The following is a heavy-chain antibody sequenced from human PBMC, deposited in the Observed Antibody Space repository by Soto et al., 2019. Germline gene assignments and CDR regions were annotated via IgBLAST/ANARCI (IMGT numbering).Heavy chain of an antibody. CDR2: ISAYNGNT. J-gene: IGHJ4*02. CDR3: GRRIAAAVAFAY. Sequence: QVQLVQSGAEVKKPGASVKVSCKASGYTFTSYGISWVRQAPGQGLEWMGWISAYNGNTNYAQKLQGRVTMTTDTHTSTAYMELRSLRSHATAVYYCGRRIAAAVAFAYWGQGTLVTVSS. V-gene: IGHV1-18*01. CDR1: GYTFTSYG. D-gene: IGHD6-13*01.